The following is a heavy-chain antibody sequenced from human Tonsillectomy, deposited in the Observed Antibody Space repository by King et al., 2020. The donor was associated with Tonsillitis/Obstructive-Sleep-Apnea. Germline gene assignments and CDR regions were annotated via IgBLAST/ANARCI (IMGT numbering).Heavy chain of an antibody. CDR1: GGTFSSYA. CDR3: AKSIAARPHYYYYMDV. J-gene: IGHJ6*03. V-gene: IGHV1-69*12. CDR2: IIPIFGTA. Sequence: QLVQSGAEVKKPGSSVKVSCKASGGTFSSYAISWVRQAPGQGLEWLGGIIPIFGTANYAQKFQGRVTITADESTSTAYMELSSLRSEDTAVYYCAKSIAARPHYYYYMDVWGKGTTVTVSS. D-gene: IGHD6-6*01.